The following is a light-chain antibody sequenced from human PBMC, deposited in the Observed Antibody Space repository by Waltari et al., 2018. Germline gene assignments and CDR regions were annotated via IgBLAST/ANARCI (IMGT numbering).Light chain of an antibody. CDR3: NSYAGSSSWV. V-gene: IGLV2-14*01. Sequence: QSALPQPASVSGSPGPSITISCTGTSSDVGFYNYVSWYQQNPGKAPKLIIYDVSERPSGVSNRFSGSKSGNTASLTISGLQAEDEADYYCNSYAGSSSWVFGGGTKLTVL. CDR2: DVS. CDR1: SSDVGFYNY. J-gene: IGLJ3*02.